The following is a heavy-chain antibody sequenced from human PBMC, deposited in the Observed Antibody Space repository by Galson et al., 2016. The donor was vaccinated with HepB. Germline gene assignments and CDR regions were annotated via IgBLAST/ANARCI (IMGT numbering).Heavy chain of an antibody. Sequence: SLRLVCPASGFTFSNSWMSSVRQAPGRGLEWGALMRPARGKTYQPDSLRGRFTNSRDTSKNTLYLQIASLRVADTAVDYCAKDRGGRHLWGLHGMDVWGQGTTVTVSS. D-gene: IGHD3-16*01. V-gene: IGHV3-30*02. CDR2: MRPARGKT. J-gene: IGHJ6*02. CDR3: AKDRGGRHLWGLHGMDV. CDR1: GFTFSNSW.